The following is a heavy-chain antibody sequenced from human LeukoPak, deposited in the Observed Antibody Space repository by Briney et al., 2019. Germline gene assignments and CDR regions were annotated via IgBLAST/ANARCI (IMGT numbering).Heavy chain of an antibody. V-gene: IGHV4-4*07. Sequence: SETLSLTCTVSGGSISSYYWSWIRQPAGKGLEWIGRIYTSGSTNYNPSLKSRVTMSVDTSKNQFSLKLSSVTAADTAVYYCARAKYYYGSGSYGYYYMDVWGKGTTVTVSS. D-gene: IGHD3-10*01. CDR1: GGSISSYY. CDR3: ARAKYYYGSGSYGYYYMDV. CDR2: IYTSGST. J-gene: IGHJ6*03.